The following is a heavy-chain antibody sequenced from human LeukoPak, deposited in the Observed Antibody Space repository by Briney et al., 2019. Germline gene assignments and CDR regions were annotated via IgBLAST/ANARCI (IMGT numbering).Heavy chain of an antibody. CDR3: ARDEYGSGSGNWFDP. CDR2: ISSSSSYI. V-gene: IGHV3-21*01. CDR1: GFTFSSYS. J-gene: IGHJ5*02. D-gene: IGHD3-10*01. Sequence: GGSLRLSCAASGFTFSSYSMNWVRQAPGKGLEWVSSISSSSSYIYYADSVKGRFSSFRDNAKNSLYLQMNSLRAEDTAVYYCARDEYGSGSGNWFDPWGQGTLVTVSS.